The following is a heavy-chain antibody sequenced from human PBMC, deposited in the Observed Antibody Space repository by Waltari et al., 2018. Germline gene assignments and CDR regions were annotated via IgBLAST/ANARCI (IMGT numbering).Heavy chain of an antibody. V-gene: IGHV1-2*02. CDR2: INPNSGGT. D-gene: IGHD2-15*01. J-gene: IGHJ4*02. CDR1: GYPFTGYY. Sequence: QVQLVQSGAEVKKPGASVTVSCKASGYPFTGYYMHWVRQAPGQGLEWMGWINPNSGGTNYAQKFQGRVTMTRDTSISTAYMELSRLRSDDTAVYYCARAGRVVVAATPFDYWGQGTLVTVSS. CDR3: ARAGRVVVAATPFDY.